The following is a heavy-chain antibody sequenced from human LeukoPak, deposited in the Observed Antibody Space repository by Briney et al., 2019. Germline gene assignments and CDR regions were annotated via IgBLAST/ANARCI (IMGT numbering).Heavy chain of an antibody. CDR3: ARALPKGQLDYYYYYMDV. CDR2: IIPIFGTA. J-gene: IGHJ6*03. Sequence: SVKVSCKASGGTFSSYAISWVRQAPGQGLEWMGGIIPIFGTANYAQKFQGRVTITADESTSTAYMELSSLRSEDTAVHYCARALPKGQLDYYYYYMDVWGKGTTVTVSS. CDR1: GGTFSSYA. V-gene: IGHV1-69*01. D-gene: IGHD6-6*01.